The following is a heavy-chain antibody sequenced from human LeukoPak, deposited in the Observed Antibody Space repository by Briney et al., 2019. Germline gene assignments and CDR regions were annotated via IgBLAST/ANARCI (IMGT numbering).Heavy chain of an antibody. Sequence: PGGSLRLSCAASGFTFSSYAMSWVRQAPGKGLEWVSGISASDSSTYYAESVKGRFTISRDNSKNTLFLQMSNLRAEDTAVYYCAIHRLFDSWGQGALLTVSS. V-gene: IGHV3-23*01. D-gene: IGHD5-18*01. CDR3: AIHRLFDS. J-gene: IGHJ4*02. CDR1: GFTFSSYA. CDR2: ISASDSST.